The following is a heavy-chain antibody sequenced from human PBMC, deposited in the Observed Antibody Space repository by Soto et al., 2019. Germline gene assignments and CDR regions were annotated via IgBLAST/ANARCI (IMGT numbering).Heavy chain of an antibody. V-gene: IGHV3-23*01. CDR1: GFTFSSYA. CDR3: AKPPPFGVSYYFDY. CDR2: ISGSGGST. Sequence: LRLSFADSGFTFSSYAMSWVRQAPGKGLEWVSAISGSGGSTYYADSVKGRFTISRDNSKNTLYLQMNSLRAEDTAVYYCAKPPPFGVSYYFDYWGQGALVTVSS. D-gene: IGHD3-3*01. J-gene: IGHJ4*02.